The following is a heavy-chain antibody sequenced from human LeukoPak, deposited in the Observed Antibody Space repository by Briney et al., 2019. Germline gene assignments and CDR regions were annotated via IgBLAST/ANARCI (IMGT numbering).Heavy chain of an antibody. V-gene: IGHV3-66*01. CDR1: GFTVSSNY. CDR2: IYSGGST. D-gene: IGHD2-2*01. CDR3: ARATVPAWFDP. J-gene: IGHJ5*02. Sequence: GGSLRLSCAASGFTVSSNYMSWVRQAPGKGLEGVSVIYSGGSTYYADSVKGRFTISRDNSKNTLYLQMNSLRAEDTAVYYCARATVPAWFDPWGQGTLVTVSS.